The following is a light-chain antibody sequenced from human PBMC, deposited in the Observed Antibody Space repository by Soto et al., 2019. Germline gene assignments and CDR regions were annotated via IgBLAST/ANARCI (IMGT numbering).Light chain of an antibody. Sequence: QSVLTQPASVSGSPGQSITISCTGTSSDVGRYNYVSWYQQHPGKAPKMMIYAVSNRPSGVSNRFSGSKFGNTASLTISGLQIEDEAHYYCSSYTGTTSLVFGGGTQLTVL. V-gene: IGLV2-14*01. CDR1: SSDVGRYNY. CDR2: AVS. CDR3: SSYTGTTSLV. J-gene: IGLJ2*01.